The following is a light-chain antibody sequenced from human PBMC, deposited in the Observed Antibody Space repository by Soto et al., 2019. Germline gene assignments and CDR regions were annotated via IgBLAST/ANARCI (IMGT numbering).Light chain of an antibody. CDR3: SSYTRSSTFV. V-gene: IGLV2-14*01. J-gene: IGLJ1*01. Sequence: QLVLTQPASVSGSPGQSITISCTGSSSDVGVYNHVSWYQQHPGKAPKLMIYDVSNRPSGISNRFSGSKSGNTASLTISGLQAEDEADYYCSSYTRSSTFVFGTGTKLTVL. CDR2: DVS. CDR1: SSDVGVYNH.